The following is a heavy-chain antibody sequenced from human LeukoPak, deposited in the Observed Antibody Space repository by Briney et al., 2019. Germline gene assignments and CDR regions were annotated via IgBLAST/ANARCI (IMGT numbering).Heavy chain of an antibody. D-gene: IGHD6-19*01. CDR1: GYFISSGYY. Sequence: PSETLSLACTVSGYFISSGYYWGWIRQPPGKGLQWIGSIHHSGSTYYNPSLKSRVTISVDTSKNQFSLKLSSVTAADTAVYYCARTSSSGLVGGYYFDYWGQGTLVTVSS. CDR2: IHHSGST. CDR3: ARTSSSGLVGGYYFDY. J-gene: IGHJ4*02. V-gene: IGHV4-38-2*02.